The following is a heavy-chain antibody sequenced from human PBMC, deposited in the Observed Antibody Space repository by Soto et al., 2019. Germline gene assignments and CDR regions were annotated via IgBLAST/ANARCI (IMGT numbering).Heavy chain of an antibody. CDR1: GFSFSISP. CDR2: ISYDGTNK. D-gene: IGHD7-27*01. J-gene: IGHJ4*02. V-gene: IGHV3-30-3*01. CDR3: ARDPKTSGGQNWAFNYFDS. Sequence: QVQLVESGGGVVQPGRSLRLSCGASGFSFSISPMHWVRQAPGKGPEWVALISYDGTNKFYADSVKGRFTISRDNSKSTLYLQVDSLRPEDAAVYYCARDPKTSGGQNWAFNYFDSWGQGTLVTVSS.